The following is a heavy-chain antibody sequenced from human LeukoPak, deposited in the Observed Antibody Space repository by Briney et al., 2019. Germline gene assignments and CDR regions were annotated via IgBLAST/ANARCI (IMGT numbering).Heavy chain of an antibody. D-gene: IGHD6-13*01. CDR1: GFTFISYG. J-gene: IGHJ4*02. V-gene: IGHV3-30*02. Sequence: PGGSLRLSCAASGFTFISYGMHWVRQAPGKGLEWVTFIRYDGGNKYYADSVKGRFIISRDNSKNTLYLQMNSLRAEDTAVYYCASSSPGIAAAGIVYWGQGTLVTVSS. CDR2: IRYDGGNK. CDR3: ASSSPGIAAAGIVY.